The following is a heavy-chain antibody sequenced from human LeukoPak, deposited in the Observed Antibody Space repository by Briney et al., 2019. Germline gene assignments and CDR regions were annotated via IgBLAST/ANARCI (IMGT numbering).Heavy chain of an antibody. J-gene: IGHJ4*02. CDR3: ARGGSFFVY. V-gene: IGHV3-48*03. CDR2: ISSSGTTI. CDR1: GFTFSGYD. Sequence: GGALRLSCAASGFTFSGYDMNWVRQAPGKGLEWVSYISSSGTTIYYADSVRGRFTISRHNAKNSLYLQMTSLRAEDTAVYYCARGGSFFVYWGQGTLVTVSS. D-gene: IGHD1-26*01.